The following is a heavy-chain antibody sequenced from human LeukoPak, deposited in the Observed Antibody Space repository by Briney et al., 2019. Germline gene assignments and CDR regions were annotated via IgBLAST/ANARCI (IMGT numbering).Heavy chain of an antibody. CDR2: ISGSGGST. V-gene: IGHV3-23*01. J-gene: IGHJ6*02. Sequence: SGGSLRLSCAASGFTFSSYAMSWVRQAPGKGLEWVSAISGSGGSTYYADSVKGRFTISRDNSKNTLYLQMNSLRAEATAVYYCVKITARYKYYYYGMDVWGQGTTVTVSS. D-gene: IGHD3-9*01. CDR3: VKITARYKYYYYGMDV. CDR1: GFTFSSYA.